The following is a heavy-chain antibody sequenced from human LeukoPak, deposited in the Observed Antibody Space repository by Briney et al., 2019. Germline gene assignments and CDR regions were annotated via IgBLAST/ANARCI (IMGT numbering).Heavy chain of an antibody. V-gene: IGHV4-59*01. CDR3: ARDQYGDYDFDY. CDR2: IYYSGIT. D-gene: IGHD4-17*01. CDR1: GDSISSYY. J-gene: IGHJ4*02. Sequence: SETLSVTCTVSGDSISSYYWSWIRQPPGKGLEWIAYIYYSGITNYNPSLKSRVTISVDTSKNQFSLKLSSVTAADTAVYYCARDQYGDYDFDYWGQGTLVTVSS.